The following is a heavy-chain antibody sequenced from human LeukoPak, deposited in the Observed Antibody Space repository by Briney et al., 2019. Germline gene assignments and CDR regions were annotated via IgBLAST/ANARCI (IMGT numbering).Heavy chain of an antibody. CDR2: IIGSGGST. CDR1: GFTFSSYA. D-gene: IGHD3-22*01. CDR3: AKDLLPSHYDSRVLGY. J-gene: IGHJ4*02. V-gene: IGHV3-23*01. Sequence: GGSLRLSCAASGFTFSSYAMSWVRQAPGKGLEWVSTIIGSGGSTYYADSVRGRFTISRDNSKNTLYLQMNSLRAEDTAVYYCAKDLLPSHYDSRVLGYWGQGTLVTVSS.